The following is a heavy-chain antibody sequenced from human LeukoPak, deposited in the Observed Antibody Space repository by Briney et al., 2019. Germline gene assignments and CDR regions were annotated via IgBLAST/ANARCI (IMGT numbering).Heavy chain of an antibody. CDR1: GGSISSYY. J-gene: IGHJ4*02. CDR3: ARARGYYDSSGSKSLDS. D-gene: IGHD3-22*01. CDR2: IYYSGST. V-gene: IGHV4-59*01. Sequence: SETLSLTCTVSGGSISSYYWSWIRQPPGKGLEWIGYIYYSGSTNYNPSLKSRVTISVDTSKNQFSLKLSSVTAADTAVYYCARARGYYDSSGSKSLDSWGQGTLVTVSS.